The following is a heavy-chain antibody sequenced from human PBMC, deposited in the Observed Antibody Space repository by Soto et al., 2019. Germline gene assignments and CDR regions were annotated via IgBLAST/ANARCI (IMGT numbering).Heavy chain of an antibody. Sequence: LSLTCTVSGGSISSGGYYWSWIRQHPGKGLEWIGYIYYSGSTYYNPSLKSRVTISVDTSKNQFSLKLSSVTAADTAVYYCARDVPIRGQRFDYWGQGTLVTVSS. J-gene: IGHJ4*02. D-gene: IGHD1-20*01. CDR1: GGSISSGGYY. CDR2: IYYSGST. V-gene: IGHV4-31*03. CDR3: ARDVPIRGQRFDY.